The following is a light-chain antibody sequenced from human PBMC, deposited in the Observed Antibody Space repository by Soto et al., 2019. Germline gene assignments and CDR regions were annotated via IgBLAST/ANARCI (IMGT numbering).Light chain of an antibody. CDR1: SSDVGAYKY. CDR3: TSYVGSDIWV. CDR2: EFS. V-gene: IGLV2-8*01. Sequence: QSALTQPPSASGSPGQSVTISCTGTSSDVGAYKYVSWYQQYPGKAPKLMIYEFSKRPSGVPDRFSGSKSGNTASLTVSGLQAEDEADYYCTSYVGSDIWVFGGRTKLTVL. J-gene: IGLJ3*02.